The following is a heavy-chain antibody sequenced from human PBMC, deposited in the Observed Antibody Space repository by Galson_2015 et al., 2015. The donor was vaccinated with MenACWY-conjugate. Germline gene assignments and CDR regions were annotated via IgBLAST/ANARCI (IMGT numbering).Heavy chain of an antibody. CDR3: ANSPPLYDFWSDYYNAFHI. CDR2: ISGSGGIT. V-gene: IGHV3-23*01. CDR1: GVTFSTYA. Sequence: SLRLSCAASGVTFSTYAMSWVRQAPGKGLEWVSAISGSGGITYYADSVKGRFTLSRDNSKNTLYLQINSLRAEDTAVYYCANSPPLYDFWSDYYNAFHIWGQGTLVTVSS. D-gene: IGHD3-3*01. J-gene: IGHJ4*02.